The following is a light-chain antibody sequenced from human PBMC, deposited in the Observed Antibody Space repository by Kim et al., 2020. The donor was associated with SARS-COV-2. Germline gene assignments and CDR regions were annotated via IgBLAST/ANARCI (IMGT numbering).Light chain of an antibody. CDR1: QSITKY. V-gene: IGKV1-39*01. J-gene: IGKJ1*01. CDR3: QQSSNLPPT. CDR2: DAS. Sequence: DIQMTQSPSSLSASVGDRVTITCRASQSITKYLNWYQQKQGKAPKLLIFDASRLKDGVPSMFTGSGSGTDFTLTINSLQPEDFGTYYCQQSSNLPPTFGQGTKLEI.